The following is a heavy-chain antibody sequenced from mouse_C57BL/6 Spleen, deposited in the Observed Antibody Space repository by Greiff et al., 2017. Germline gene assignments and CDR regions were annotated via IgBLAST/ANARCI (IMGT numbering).Heavy chain of an antibody. D-gene: IGHD2-2*01. CDR2: INPSSGYT. Sequence: QVQLQQSGAELAKPGASVKLSCKASGYTFTSSWMHWVKQRPGQGLEWIGYINPSSGYTKYNQKFKDKATLTADKSSSTASMQLSSLAYEDSAVYYCARESAYGYDQLDYWGQGTTLTVSS. J-gene: IGHJ2*01. V-gene: IGHV1-7*01. CDR3: ARESAYGYDQLDY. CDR1: GYTFTSSW.